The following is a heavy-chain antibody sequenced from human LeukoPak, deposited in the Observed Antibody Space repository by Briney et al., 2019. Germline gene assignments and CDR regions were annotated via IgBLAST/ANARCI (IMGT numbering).Heavy chain of an antibody. CDR2: IYYSGST. J-gene: IGHJ4*02. CDR1: GGSISSSSYY. V-gene: IGHV4-39*01. Sequence: PSETLSLTCTVSGGSISSSSYYWGWIRQPPGKGLEWIGSIYYSGSTYYNPSLKSRVTISVDTSKNQFSLKLSSVTAADTAVYYCARGRYGDYLPSDPSTNDYWGQGTLVTVSS. D-gene: IGHD4-17*01. CDR3: ARGRYGDYLPSDPSTNDY.